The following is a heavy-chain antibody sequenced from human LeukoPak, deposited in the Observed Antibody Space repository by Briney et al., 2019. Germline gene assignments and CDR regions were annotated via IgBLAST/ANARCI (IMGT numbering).Heavy chain of an antibody. Sequence: SVKVSCKASGGTFSSYAISWVRQAPGQGLEWMGGIIPIFGTANYAQKFQGRVTITADESTSTAYMELSSLRSEDTAVYYCARSGVERYYYDSSGYQEFDYWGQGTLVTVSS. CDR2: IIPIFGTA. D-gene: IGHD3-22*01. CDR3: ARSGVERYYYDSSGYQEFDY. CDR1: GGTFSSYA. J-gene: IGHJ4*02. V-gene: IGHV1-69*13.